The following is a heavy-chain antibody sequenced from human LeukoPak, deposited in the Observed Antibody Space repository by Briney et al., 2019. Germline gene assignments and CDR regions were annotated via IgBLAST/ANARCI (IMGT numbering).Heavy chain of an antibody. V-gene: IGHV4-4*07. CDR1: GGSISSYY. D-gene: IGHD1-26*01. CDR3: AREYLVGAISDAFDI. J-gene: IGHJ3*02. Sequence: SETLSLTCTVSGGSISSYYWSWIQQPAGKGLEWIGRIYTSGSTNYNPSLKSRVTMSVDTSKNQFSLKLSSVTAADTAVYYCAREYLVGAISDAFDIWGQGTMVTVSS. CDR2: IYTSGST.